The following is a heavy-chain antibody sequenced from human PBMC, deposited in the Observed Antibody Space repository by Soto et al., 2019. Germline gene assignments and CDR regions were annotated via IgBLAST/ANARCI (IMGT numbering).Heavy chain of an antibody. V-gene: IGHV1-2*04. CDR3: ARDLGCTNGVCRNWFDP. CDR2: INPNSGGT. J-gene: IGHJ5*02. D-gene: IGHD2-8*01. CDR1: GYTFTGYY. Sequence: ASVKVSCKASGYTFTGYYMHWVRQAPGQGLEWMGWINPNSGGTNYAQKFQGWVTMTRDTSISTAYMELSRLRSDDTAVYYCARDLGCTNGVCRNWFDPWGQGTLVTVSS.